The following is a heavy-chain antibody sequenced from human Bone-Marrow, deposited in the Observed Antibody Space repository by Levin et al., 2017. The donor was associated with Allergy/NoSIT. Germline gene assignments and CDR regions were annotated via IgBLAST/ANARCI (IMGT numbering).Heavy chain of an antibody. V-gene: IGHV4-38-2*02. Sequence: SQTLSLTCTVSGYSISSGYYWGWIRQPPGKGLEWIGSIYHSGSTYYNPSLKSRVTISVDTSKNQFSLKLSSVTAADTAVYYCARDLTGYYREPFDYWGQGTLVTVSS. CDR1: GYSISSGYY. J-gene: IGHJ4*02. D-gene: IGHD3-9*01. CDR3: ARDLTGYYREPFDY. CDR2: IYHSGST.